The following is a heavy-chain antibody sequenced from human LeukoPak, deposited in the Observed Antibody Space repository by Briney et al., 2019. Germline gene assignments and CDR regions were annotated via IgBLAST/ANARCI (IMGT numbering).Heavy chain of an antibody. CDR1: GYSISSGYY. CDR3: AREEIYCSSTSCYMIAFDI. J-gene: IGHJ3*02. V-gene: IGHV4-38-2*02. CDR2: IYHSGST. Sequence: PSETVSLTCAVSGYSISSGYYWGWIRQPPGKGLEWIGSIYHSGSTYYNPSLKSRVTISVDTSKNQFSLKLSSVTAADTAVYYCAREEIYCSSTSCYMIAFDIWGQGTMVTVSS. D-gene: IGHD2-2*02.